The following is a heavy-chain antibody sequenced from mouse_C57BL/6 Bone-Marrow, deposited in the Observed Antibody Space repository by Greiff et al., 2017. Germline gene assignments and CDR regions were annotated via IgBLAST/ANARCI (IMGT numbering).Heavy chain of an antibody. CDR1: GYTFTSYW. D-gene: IGHD1-1*01. CDR2: IYPGSGST. CDR3: ARGATVVATDY. J-gene: IGHJ2*01. Sequence: VKLQQPGAELVKPGASVKMSCTASGYTFTSYWITWVKPRPGQGLEWIGDIYPGSGSTNYNEKFKSKATLTVDTSSSTAYMQRSSLTSEDSAVYYCARGATVVATDYWGQGTTLTVSS. V-gene: IGHV1-55*01.